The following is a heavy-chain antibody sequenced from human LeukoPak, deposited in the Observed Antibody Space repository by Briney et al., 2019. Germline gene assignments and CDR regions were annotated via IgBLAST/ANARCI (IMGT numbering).Heavy chain of an antibody. CDR2: ISSSSSTI. CDR1: GFTFSSYS. J-gene: IGHJ5*02. D-gene: IGHD4-11*01. CDR3: ARGRTKTTVTSNWFDP. Sequence: GGSLRLSCAASGFTFSSYSMNWARQAPGKGLEWVSYISSSSSTIYYADSVKGRFTISRDNAKNSLYLQMNSLRAEDTAVYYCARGRTKTTVTSNWFDPWGQGTLVTVSS. V-gene: IGHV3-48*01.